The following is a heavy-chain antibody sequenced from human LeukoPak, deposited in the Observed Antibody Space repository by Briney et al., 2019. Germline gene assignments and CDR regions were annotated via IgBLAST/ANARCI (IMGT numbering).Heavy chain of an antibody. Sequence: SETLSLTCTVSGGSISSYYWSWIRQPPGKGLEWIGYIYYSGSTNYNPSLKSRVTISVDTSKNQFSLKLSSVTAADTAVYYCSSGYDYVRSDYWGQGTLVTVSS. CDR3: SSGYDYVRSDY. CDR2: IYYSGST. J-gene: IGHJ4*02. D-gene: IGHD5-12*01. V-gene: IGHV4-59*08. CDR1: GGSISSYY.